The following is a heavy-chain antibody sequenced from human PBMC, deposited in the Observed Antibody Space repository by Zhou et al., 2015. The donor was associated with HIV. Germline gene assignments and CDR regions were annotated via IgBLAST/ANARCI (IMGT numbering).Heavy chain of an antibody. CDR2: ITPSGQTA. Sequence: QVQLEQSGAEVKKPGSSVKVSCKASGGSFSTYGISWVRQAPGQGLEWMGIITPSGQTATYAQKFQGRVTMTWDTSTSTVHMHLSNLRSDDTGVYYCASLYQLLERSSSWSYFDYWGQGTLVTVSS. D-gene: IGHD6-13*01. CDR3: ASLYQLLERSSSWSYFDY. J-gene: IGHJ4*02. CDR1: GGSFSTYG. V-gene: IGHV1-46*01.